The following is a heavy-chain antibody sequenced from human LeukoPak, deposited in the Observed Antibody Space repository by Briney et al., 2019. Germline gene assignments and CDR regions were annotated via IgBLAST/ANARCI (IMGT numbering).Heavy chain of an antibody. V-gene: IGHV4-34*01. CDR3: ARPGRYNWNVKVRAFDI. D-gene: IGHD1-1*01. CDR2: INHSGST. CDR1: GGSFSGYY. Sequence: PSETLSLTCAVYGGSFSGYYWSWIRQPPGKGLEWIGEINHSGSTNYNPSLKSRVTISVDTSKNQFSLKLSSVTAADTAVYYCARPGRYNWNVKVRAFDIWGQGTMVTVSS. J-gene: IGHJ3*02.